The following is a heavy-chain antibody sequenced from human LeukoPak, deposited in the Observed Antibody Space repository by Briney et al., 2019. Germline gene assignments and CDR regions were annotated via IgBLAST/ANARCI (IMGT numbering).Heavy chain of an antibody. CDR1: GGSISSFY. CDR2: IYYSGST. V-gene: IGHV4-59*01. CDR3: ARVESSWYIEK. Sequence: SETLSLTCTVSGGSISSFYWSWIRQPPGKGLEWIGYIYYSGSTNYNPSLKSRVTISVDTSKNQFSLKLSSVTAADTAVYYCARVESSWYIEKWGQGTLVTVSS. J-gene: IGHJ4*02. D-gene: IGHD6-13*01.